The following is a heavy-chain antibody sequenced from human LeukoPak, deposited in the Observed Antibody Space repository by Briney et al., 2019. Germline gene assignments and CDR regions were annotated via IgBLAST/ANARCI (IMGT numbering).Heavy chain of an antibody. D-gene: IGHD2-15*01. J-gene: IGHJ5*02. V-gene: IGHV5-51*01. CDR2: IYPGDSAT. CDR3: ARVTRYCSGGSCYGSGEYIWFDP. CDR1: GYSFTSYW. Sequence: GESLKISCKASGYSFTSYWIGWVRQMPGKGLEWTGIIYPGDSATRYTPSFQGQATISADKSISTTYLQWSSLKASDTAMYYCARVTRYCSGGSCYGSGEYIWFDPWGQGTLVTVSS.